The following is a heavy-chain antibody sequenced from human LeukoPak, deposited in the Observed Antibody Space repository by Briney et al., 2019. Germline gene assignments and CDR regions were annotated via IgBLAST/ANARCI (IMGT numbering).Heavy chain of an antibody. J-gene: IGHJ1*01. CDR3: ARIPEY. CDR1: GFDFSTYA. D-gene: IGHD2-2*01. Sequence: PGGSLRLSCAASGFDFSTYAMHWVRLTPGKGLEFVSAISKSGDAKYYGNAVKGRFTISRDNIKNTVDLEMSTLRVDDTGIYYCARIPEYWGQGTVVTVSS. CDR2: ISKSGDAK. V-gene: IGHV3-64*01.